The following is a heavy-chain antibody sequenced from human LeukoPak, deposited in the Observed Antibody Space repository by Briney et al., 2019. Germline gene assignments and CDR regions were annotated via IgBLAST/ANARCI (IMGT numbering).Heavy chain of an antibody. D-gene: IGHD4-11*01. CDR3: ARVASNYDFDY. V-gene: IGHV3-20*04. CDR1: GFTFDDYG. CDR2: VKWNGGNT. J-gene: IGHJ4*02. Sequence: PGGSLRLSCAASGFTFDDYGMTWVREAPGEGLEWVSGVKWNGGNTGYADSVKGRFTISRDNAQNSLYLQMNSLRADDTALYYCARVASNYDFDYWGQGTLVTVSS.